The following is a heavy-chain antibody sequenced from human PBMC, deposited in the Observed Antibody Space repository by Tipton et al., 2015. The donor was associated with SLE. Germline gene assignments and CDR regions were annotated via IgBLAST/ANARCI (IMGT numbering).Heavy chain of an antibody. V-gene: IGHV4-59*01. CDR1: GGSISDYY. D-gene: IGHD3-10*01. J-gene: IGHJ3*01. CDR2: IFYTGST. Sequence: LRLSCTISGGSISDYYWYWIRQPPGKGLDWIGDIFYTGSTTYNPSLKSRVTISLDTSKNQFSLKLRSVTAADTAIYYCARSARGGFDLWGQGTLVTVSS. CDR3: ARSARGGFDL.